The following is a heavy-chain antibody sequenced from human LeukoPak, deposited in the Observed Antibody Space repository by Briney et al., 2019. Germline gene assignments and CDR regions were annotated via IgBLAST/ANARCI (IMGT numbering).Heavy chain of an antibody. CDR1: GFTFSSYW. D-gene: IGHD4-17*01. Sequence: GGSLRLSCAASGFTFSSYWMSWVRQAPGKGLEWVANIKQDGSEKYYVDPVKGRFTISRDNAKNSLYLQMNSLRAEDTAVYYCARDADYGDYLEVNFDYWGQGTLVTVSS. J-gene: IGHJ4*02. CDR3: ARDADYGDYLEVNFDY. V-gene: IGHV3-7*01. CDR2: IKQDGSEK.